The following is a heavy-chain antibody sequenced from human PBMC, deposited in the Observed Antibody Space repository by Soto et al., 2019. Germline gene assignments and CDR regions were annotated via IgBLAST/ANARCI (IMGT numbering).Heavy chain of an antibody. CDR3: ARGYCSSTSCYASGDFDY. CDR1: GGSISSGGYY. D-gene: IGHD2-2*01. Sequence: QVQLQESGPGLVKPSQTLSLTCTVSGGSISSGGYYWSWIRQHPGKALEWIGYIYYSGSTSYNPSLKSRVTISVDTSKNQFSLKLSSVTAADTAVYYCARGYCSSTSCYASGDFDYWGQGTLVTVSS. V-gene: IGHV4-31*03. CDR2: IYYSGST. J-gene: IGHJ4*02.